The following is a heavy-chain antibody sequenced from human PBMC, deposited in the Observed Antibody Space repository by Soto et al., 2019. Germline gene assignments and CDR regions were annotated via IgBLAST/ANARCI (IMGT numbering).Heavy chain of an antibody. J-gene: IGHJ4*02. Sequence: PVGSLRLSCAASGFTFSSYAMHWVRQAPGKGLEWVAVISYDGSNKYYADSVKGRFTISRDNSKNTLYLQMNSLRAEDTAVYYCARVRDIVVVPAAISGGGYFDYWGQGTLVTVSS. D-gene: IGHD2-2*02. CDR1: GFTFSSYA. V-gene: IGHV3-30-3*01. CDR3: ARVRDIVVVPAAISGGGYFDY. CDR2: ISYDGSNK.